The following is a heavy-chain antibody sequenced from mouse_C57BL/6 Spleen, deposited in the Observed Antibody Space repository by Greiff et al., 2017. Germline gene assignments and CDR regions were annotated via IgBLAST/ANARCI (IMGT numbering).Heavy chain of an antibody. CDR3: ARGDYGNYAMDY. Sequence: VKLMESGAELVRPGTSVKVSCKASGYAFTNYLIEWVKQRPGQGLEWIGVINPGSGGTNYNEKFKGKATLTADKSSSTAYMQLSSLTSEDSAVYFCARGDYGNYAMDYWGQGTSVTVSS. CDR1: GYAFTNYL. D-gene: IGHD2-1*01. CDR2: INPGSGGT. V-gene: IGHV1-54*01. J-gene: IGHJ4*01.